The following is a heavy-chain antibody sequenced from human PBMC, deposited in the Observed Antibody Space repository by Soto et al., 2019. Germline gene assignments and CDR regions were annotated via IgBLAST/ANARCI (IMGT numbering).Heavy chain of an antibody. J-gene: IGHJ3*02. CDR3: ARAPIYSDGGGYYYTFDM. D-gene: IGHD3-22*01. CDR2: IIPIFGTA. V-gene: IGHV1-69*13. Sequence: GASVKVSCKASGGTFSSYAISWVRQAPGQGLEWMGGIIPIFGTANYAQKFQGRVTITADESTSTAYMELRRLKSDDTAVYFCARAPIYSDGGGYYYTFDMWGQGTMVTVSS. CDR1: GGTFSSYA.